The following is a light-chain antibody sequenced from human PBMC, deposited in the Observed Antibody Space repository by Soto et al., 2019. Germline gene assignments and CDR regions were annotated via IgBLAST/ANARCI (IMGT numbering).Light chain of an antibody. V-gene: IGKV3-15*01. J-gene: IGKJ2*01. CDR3: QQDNNWPSYT. CDR1: QSVRSN. CDR2: GAS. Sequence: EIVMTQSPATLSVSPWERATLSCRASQSVRSNLAWYQQKPGQTPRLLIYGASTRATGIPARFSGSGSGTEFTRTISRLQSEDLAVYYCQQDNNWPSYTFGQGTKLEIK.